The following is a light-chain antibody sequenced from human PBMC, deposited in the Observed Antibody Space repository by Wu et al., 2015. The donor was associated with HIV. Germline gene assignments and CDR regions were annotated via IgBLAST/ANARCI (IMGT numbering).Light chain of an antibody. CDR3: QQTYTTPRFT. Sequence: DIQMTQSPSSLSASVGDRVTITCRASQSISSYLNWYQQKPGKAPKLLIYAASSLQSGVPSRFSGSGSGTDFTLTISSLQPEDFATYYCQQTYTTPRFTFGPGTKWMSN. CDR1: QSISSY. V-gene: IGKV1-39*01. J-gene: IGKJ3*01. CDR2: AAS.